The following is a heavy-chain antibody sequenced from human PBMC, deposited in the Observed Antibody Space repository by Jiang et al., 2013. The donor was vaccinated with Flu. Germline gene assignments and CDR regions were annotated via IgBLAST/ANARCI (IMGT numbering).Heavy chain of an antibody. D-gene: IGHD6-13*01. CDR2: ISTSGNT. CDR3: ASSPMAAPGIVDY. V-gene: IGHV4-4*07. Sequence: SGPGLVKPSETLSLTCTVSDDSISTSFPTWIRQPAGKGLEWIGHISTSGNTNFNPSLQSRLTMPIDLSKKQFSLQLNSMTAADTAVYYCASSPMAAPGIVDYWGRGTLVTVSS. J-gene: IGHJ4*02. CDR1: DDSISTSF.